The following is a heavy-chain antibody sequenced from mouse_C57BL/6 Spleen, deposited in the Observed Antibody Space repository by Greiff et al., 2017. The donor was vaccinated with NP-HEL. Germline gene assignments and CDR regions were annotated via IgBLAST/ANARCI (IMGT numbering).Heavy chain of an antibody. CDR1: GYTFTSYW. Sequence: QVQLQQPGTELVKPGASVKLSCKASGYTFTSYWMHWVKQRPGQGLEWIGNINPSNGGTNYIEKFKSKATLTVDKSSSTAYMQLSSLTSEDSAVYYCARGRIVEDYFDYWGQGTTLTVSS. V-gene: IGHV1-53*01. CDR2: INPSNGGT. J-gene: IGHJ2*01. D-gene: IGHD1-1*01. CDR3: ARGRIVEDYFDY.